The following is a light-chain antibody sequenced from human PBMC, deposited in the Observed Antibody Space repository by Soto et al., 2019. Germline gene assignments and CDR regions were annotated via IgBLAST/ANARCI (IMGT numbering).Light chain of an antibody. CDR2: DVF. V-gene: IGKV1-5*01. J-gene: IGKJ1*01. CDR1: QSVSTW. Sequence: DIQMTQSPSTLSASVGDRVTITCRASQSVSTWLAWYQQKPGQAPKLLIYDVFTLTSGVPSRFSGSGSGTEFTLTISGLQPGDFATYYCQHYNDYASWSFGQGNKV. CDR3: QHYNDYASWS.